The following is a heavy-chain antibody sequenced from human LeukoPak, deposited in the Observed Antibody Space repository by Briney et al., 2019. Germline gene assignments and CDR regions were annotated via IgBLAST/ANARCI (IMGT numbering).Heavy chain of an antibody. CDR1: GYTFTGYY. Sequence: WASVKVSCKASGYTFTGYYMHWVRQAPGQGLEWLGWISTYNENTKYAQKVQGRVTMTADTSTSTAYMELRSLRSDDTAVYYCARGGFGEPLQFDYWGQGTLVTVSA. CDR2: ISTYNENT. V-gene: IGHV1-18*04. J-gene: IGHJ4*02. D-gene: IGHD3-10*01. CDR3: ARGGFGEPLQFDY.